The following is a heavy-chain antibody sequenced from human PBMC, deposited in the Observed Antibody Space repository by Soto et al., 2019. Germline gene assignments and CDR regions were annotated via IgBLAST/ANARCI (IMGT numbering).Heavy chain of an antibody. D-gene: IGHD3-10*01. Sequence: GGSLRLSCAASGFTFSSYWMHWVRQAPGKGLVWVSRINSDGSSTSYADSVKGRFTISRDNAKNTLYLQMNSLRAEDTAVYYCASPLGYYGSGSYYSDYWGQGTLVTVSS. CDR2: INSDGSST. CDR3: ASPLGYYGSGSYYSDY. J-gene: IGHJ4*02. V-gene: IGHV3-74*01. CDR1: GFTFSSYW.